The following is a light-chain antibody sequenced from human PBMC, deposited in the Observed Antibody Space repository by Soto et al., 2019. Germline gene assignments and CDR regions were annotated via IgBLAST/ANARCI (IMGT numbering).Light chain of an antibody. CDR1: QGISTN. Sequence: DIQMTQSPSSVSASLGDRVTITCRASQGISTNLAWYQQKPVKAPKLLIYAASSLQSGVPPRFSGSGSGTDFTLTITSLHPEDFAIYYCLQDNRVPLSFGQGTRLEI. CDR2: AAS. V-gene: IGKV1-12*01. CDR3: LQDNRVPLS. J-gene: IGKJ5*01.